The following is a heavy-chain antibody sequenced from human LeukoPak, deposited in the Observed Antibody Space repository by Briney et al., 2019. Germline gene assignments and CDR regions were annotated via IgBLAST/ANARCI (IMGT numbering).Heavy chain of an antibody. Sequence: SETLSLTCTVSGGSISSYYWSWIRQPAGKGLEWIGRIYTSGSTNYNPSLKSRVTMSVDTSKNQFSLKLSSVTAADTAMYYCARDATRGCSGGSCYSAWFDPWGQGTLVTVSS. J-gene: IGHJ5*02. CDR3: ARDATRGCSGGSCYSAWFDP. D-gene: IGHD2-15*01. CDR2: IYTSGST. CDR1: GGSISSYY. V-gene: IGHV4-4*07.